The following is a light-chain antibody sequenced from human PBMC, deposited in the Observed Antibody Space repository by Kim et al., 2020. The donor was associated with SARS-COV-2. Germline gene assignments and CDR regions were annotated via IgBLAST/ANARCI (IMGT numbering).Light chain of an antibody. CDR2: GAS. CDR1: QSVSNN. Sequence: TPGERAPLSCRASQSVSNNLAWYQQKPGQAPRLLIYGASTRATGIPARFSGSGSGTEFTLTISSLQSEDFAVYYCQQYNNWPPLTFGGGTKVDIK. CDR3: QQYNNWPPLT. J-gene: IGKJ4*01. V-gene: IGKV3-15*01.